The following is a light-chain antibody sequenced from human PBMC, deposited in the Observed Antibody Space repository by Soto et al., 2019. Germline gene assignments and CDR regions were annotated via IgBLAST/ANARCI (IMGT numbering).Light chain of an antibody. CDR1: QTVSSN. J-gene: IGKJ1*01. CDR2: GAS. Sequence: EIVMTQSPATLSVSPGERATLFCRASQTVSSNLAWYQQKPGQAPRLLIYGASTRATGIPARFSGSGSGTEITLTISSLQSEDFAVYYCQQYNNWPPWTFGQGTKVEIK. CDR3: QQYNNWPPWT. V-gene: IGKV3-15*01.